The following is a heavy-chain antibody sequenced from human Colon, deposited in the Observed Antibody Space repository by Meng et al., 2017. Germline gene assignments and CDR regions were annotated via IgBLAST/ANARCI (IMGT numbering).Heavy chain of an antibody. Sequence: QVQLQEPGPGLGRPSGPLSLICAVSGASVRSPDHQWGWVRQPPGKGLEWIGYARIDYANTNYNPSLKSRVNVSLDTSKNQFSLNVRSVTAADTAVYYCARDYWGSLDFWGQGILVTVSS. CDR2: ARIDYANT. V-gene: IGHV4-61*08. D-gene: IGHD3-16*01. CDR3: ARDYWGSLDF. CDR1: GASVRSPDHQ. J-gene: IGHJ4*02.